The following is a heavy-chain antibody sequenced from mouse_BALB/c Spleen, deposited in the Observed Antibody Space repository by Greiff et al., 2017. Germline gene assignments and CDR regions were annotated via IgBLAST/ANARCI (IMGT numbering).Heavy chain of an antibody. CDR2: IDPENGNT. V-gene: IGHV14-1*02. J-gene: IGHJ3*01. D-gene: IGHD2-2*01. CDR1: GFNIKDYY. Sequence: EVKLQQSGAELVRPGALVKLSCKASGFNIKDYYMHWVKQRPEQGLEWIGWIDPENGNTIYDPKFQGKASITADTSSNTAYLQLSSLTSEDTAVYYCASKNGYDWFAYWGQGTLVTVSA. CDR3: ASKNGYDWFAY.